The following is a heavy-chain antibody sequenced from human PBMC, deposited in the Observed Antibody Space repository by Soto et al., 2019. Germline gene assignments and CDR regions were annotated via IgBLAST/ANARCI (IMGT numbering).Heavy chain of an antibody. CDR1: GFTFGSYW. V-gene: IGHV3-7*04. CDR3: ARDITRQQLQQY. CDR2: IKQDGSEK. D-gene: IGHD5-18*01. Sequence: GGSPRLSCAASGFTFGSYWMSWFGQAPGKGLEWVANIKQDGSEKYYVDSVKGRFTISRDNAKNSLYLQMNSLRAEDTAVYYWARDITRQQLQQYWGQGSLVSGSS. J-gene: IGHJ4*02.